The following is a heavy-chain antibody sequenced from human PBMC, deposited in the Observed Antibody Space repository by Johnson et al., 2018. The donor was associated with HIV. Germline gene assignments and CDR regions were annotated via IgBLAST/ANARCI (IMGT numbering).Heavy chain of an antibody. V-gene: IGHV3-30*03. J-gene: IGHJ3*02. Sequence: QVLLVESGGGVVRPGGSLRLSCAASGFTFDDYGMSWVRQAPGKGLEWVAVISYDGSNKYYADSVKGRFTISRDNSKNTLYLQMNSLRAEDTAVYYCARGPSQLYWPDVAFDIWGQGTMVTVSS. D-gene: IGHD2-8*02. CDR1: GFTFDDYG. CDR3: ARGPSQLYWPDVAFDI. CDR2: ISYDGSNK.